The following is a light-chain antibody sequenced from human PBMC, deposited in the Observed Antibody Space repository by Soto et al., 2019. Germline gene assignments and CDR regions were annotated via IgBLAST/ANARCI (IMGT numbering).Light chain of an antibody. CDR2: EVS. CDR3: SSYAGTTSYV. Sequence: QPVLTQPASACGSPGQSCTISCTGTISDIGGYNYVSWYQQHPGKAPELMIYEVSKRPSGVPDRFSGSKYGNTASLTVSGLQAEDEADYYCSSYAGTTSYVFGTGTKVTVL. CDR1: ISDIGGYNY. V-gene: IGLV2-8*01. J-gene: IGLJ1*01.